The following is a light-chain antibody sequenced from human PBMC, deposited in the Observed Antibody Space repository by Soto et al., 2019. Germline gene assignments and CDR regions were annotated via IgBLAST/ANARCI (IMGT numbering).Light chain of an antibody. V-gene: IGKV3-20*01. CDR1: QKVSSNY. J-gene: IGKJ1*01. CDR2: GAS. Sequence: EIVLTQSPGTLSLSPGERATLSCRASQKVSSNYLAWYQQKPGQAPRLLIYGASSRATGIPDRFSGSGSGTDFTLTISRLEPEDFAVYYCQEYGSSRTFDQGTKVEIK. CDR3: QEYGSSRT.